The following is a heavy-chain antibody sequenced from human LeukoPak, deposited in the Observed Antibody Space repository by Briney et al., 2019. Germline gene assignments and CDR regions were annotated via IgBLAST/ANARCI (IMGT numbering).Heavy chain of an antibody. CDR2: IYPGDSDT. D-gene: IGHD6-19*01. V-gene: IGHV5-51*01. CDR3: ARLVAVAGLIWYFDY. Sequence: GESLNFSCTASGYSFTTYLLGWVRQMPGKGLEWMGIIYPGDSDTRYSPSFQGQVTFSADKSITTAYLQWSSLKASDTAMYYCARLVAVAGLIWYFDYWGQGALVTVSS. CDR1: GYSFTTYL. J-gene: IGHJ4*02.